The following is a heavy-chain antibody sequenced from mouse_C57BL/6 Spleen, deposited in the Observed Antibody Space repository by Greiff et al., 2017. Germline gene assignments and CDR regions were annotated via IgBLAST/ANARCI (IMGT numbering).Heavy chain of an antibody. V-gene: IGHV5-17*01. CDR2: ISSGSSTI. CDR3: ARDYYGSRYWYFEV. D-gene: IGHD1-1*01. Sequence: DVMLVESGGGLVKPGGSLKLSCAASGFTFSDYGMHWVRQAPEKGLEWVAYISSGSSTIYYADTVKGRFTISRDNAKNTLFLQMTSLRSEDTAMYYCARDYYGSRYWYFEVWGTGTTVTASS. J-gene: IGHJ1*03. CDR1: GFTFSDYG.